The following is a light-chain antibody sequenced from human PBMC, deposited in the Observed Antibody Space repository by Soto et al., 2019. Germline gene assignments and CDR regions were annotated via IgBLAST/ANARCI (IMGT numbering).Light chain of an antibody. Sequence: QSALTQAASVSGSPGQSITISCTGTSSDVGAYDYVTWYQQHAGKAPKVMIYKVSNRPSGVSNRFSGSKSGNTASLTISGLQAEDEADYYCSSYTTGSLVVFGGGTKLTVL. J-gene: IGLJ2*01. V-gene: IGLV2-14*01. CDR2: KVS. CDR3: SSYTTGSLVV. CDR1: SSDVGAYDY.